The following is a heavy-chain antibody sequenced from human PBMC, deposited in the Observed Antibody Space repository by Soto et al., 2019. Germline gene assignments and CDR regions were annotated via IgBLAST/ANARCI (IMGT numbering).Heavy chain of an antibody. CDR2: IYYSGST. V-gene: IGHV4-59*08. D-gene: IGHD3-10*01. CDR3: ARHFYTGSGSPAGDY. Sequence: SETLSLTCTVSGGSISSYYWSWIRQPPGKGLEWIGYIYYSGSTNYNPSLKSRVTISVDTSKNQFSLKLSSVTAADTAVYYCARHFYTGSGSPAGDYWGQGTLVTVSS. J-gene: IGHJ4*02. CDR1: GGSISSYY.